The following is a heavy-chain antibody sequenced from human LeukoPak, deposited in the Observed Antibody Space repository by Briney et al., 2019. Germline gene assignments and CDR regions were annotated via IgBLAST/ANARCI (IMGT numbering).Heavy chain of an antibody. CDR3: ARGTASYYRLDS. Sequence: ASVKVSCKTSGGSFSSYAFSWVRQAPGQGLEWMGRIIPILGTTNYAQNFQGRVTITADESTSTAYMELSSLRSEDTAVYYCARGTASYYRLDSWGQGTLVTVSS. V-gene: IGHV1-69*11. CDR1: GGSFSSYA. CDR2: IIPILGTT. J-gene: IGHJ4*02. D-gene: IGHD1-26*01.